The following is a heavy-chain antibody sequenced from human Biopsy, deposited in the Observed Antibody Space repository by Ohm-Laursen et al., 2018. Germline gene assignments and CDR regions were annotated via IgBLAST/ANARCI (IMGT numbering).Heavy chain of an antibody. Sequence: TLSLTCTVSGGSVSSNVAYWAWIRQPPGKGLESIGSIFYSGITYYNPSLQSRVTMSVDTSKNQFSLNLTSVTAADTAVYYCARHPTGFWFDPWGQETLVIVSS. CDR1: GGSVSSNVAY. CDR3: ARHPTGFWFDP. CDR2: IFYSGIT. J-gene: IGHJ5*02. V-gene: IGHV4-39*01.